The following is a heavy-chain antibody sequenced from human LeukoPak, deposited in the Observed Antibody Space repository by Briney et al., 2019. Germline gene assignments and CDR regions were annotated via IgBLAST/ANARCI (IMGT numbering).Heavy chain of an antibody. Sequence: GGSLRLSCAASGFTFSDYYMSWIRQAPGKGPEWVSYISSSGSTIYYADSVKGRFTISRDNAKNSLYLQMNSLRAEDTAVYYCARSLQLRYFDWSLRPWGQGTLVTVSS. D-gene: IGHD3-9*01. CDR2: ISSSGSTI. V-gene: IGHV3-11*04. CDR3: ARSLQLRYFDWSLRP. J-gene: IGHJ5*02. CDR1: GFTFSDYY.